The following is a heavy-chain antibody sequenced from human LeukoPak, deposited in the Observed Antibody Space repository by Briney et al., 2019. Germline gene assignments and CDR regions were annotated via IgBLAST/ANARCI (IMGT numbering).Heavy chain of an antibody. Sequence: GGSLRLSCAASGFTVTGDYMNWVRQAPGRGLEWVSVIFRDGSTFYADSVKGRFTISRDKSKNTLYLQMNRLRVEDTAVYYCARLPSGTYYDAFDMWGQGTKVTVSS. D-gene: IGHD1-26*01. V-gene: IGHV3-66*02. CDR3: ARLPSGTYYDAFDM. J-gene: IGHJ3*02. CDR2: IFRDGST. CDR1: GFTVTGDY.